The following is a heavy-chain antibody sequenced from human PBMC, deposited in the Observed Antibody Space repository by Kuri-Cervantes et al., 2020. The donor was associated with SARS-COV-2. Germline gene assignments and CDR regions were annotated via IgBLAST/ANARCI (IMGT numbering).Heavy chain of an antibody. CDR3: ARDKSGGNLDY. D-gene: IGHD4-23*01. CDR1: GFTFSSYE. CDR2: ITGSGDTI. J-gene: IGHJ4*02. V-gene: IGHV3-48*03. Sequence: GGSLRLSCAASGFTFSSYEMNWVRQAPGKGLEWVSYITGSGDTIYYADSVRGRFTISRDNAKNSLYLQMNSLRAEDTAVYYCARDKSGGNLDYWGQGTLVTVSS.